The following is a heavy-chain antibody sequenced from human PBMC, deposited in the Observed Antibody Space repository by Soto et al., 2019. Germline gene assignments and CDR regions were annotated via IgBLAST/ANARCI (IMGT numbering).Heavy chain of an antibody. CDR3: AKDVSSRRWFDP. V-gene: IGHV4-4*07. Sequence: SETLSLTCAVSGASIRSYHWSWIRQPAGKGLEWIGRMQHTGNTNYNPSLKSRITMSVDTSKNQISLKMSSVTAADTAVYFCAKDVSSRRWFDPWGQGILVTVSS. CDR1: GASIRSYH. J-gene: IGHJ5*02. D-gene: IGHD3-16*01. CDR2: MQHTGNT.